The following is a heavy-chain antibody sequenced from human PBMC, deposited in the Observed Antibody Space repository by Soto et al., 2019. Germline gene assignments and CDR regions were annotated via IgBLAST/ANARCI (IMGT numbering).Heavy chain of an antibody. CDR3: LWGSSEFDY. CDR1: GYIFTSYG. D-gene: IGHD3-16*01. V-gene: IGHV1-18*01. Sequence: ASVKVSCKASGYIFTSYGISWVRQAPGQGLEWMGWISAYTGNTKYAPKLQGRVTMTTDTSTTTAYMELRSLRSDDTAVYYCLWGSSEFDYWGQGTLVTVSS. J-gene: IGHJ4*02. CDR2: ISAYTGNT.